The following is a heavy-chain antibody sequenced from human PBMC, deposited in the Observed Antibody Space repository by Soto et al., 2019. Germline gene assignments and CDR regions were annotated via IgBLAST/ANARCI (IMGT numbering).Heavy chain of an antibody. CDR3: TRSETYYDILTGYSPHYYFDY. Sequence: PGGSLRLSCTASGFTFGDYAMSWFRQAPGKGLEWVGFIRSKAYGGTTEYAASVKGRFTISRDDSKSIAYLQMNSLKTEDTAVYYCTRSETYYDILTGYSPHYYFDYWGQGTLVTVSS. V-gene: IGHV3-49*03. J-gene: IGHJ4*02. D-gene: IGHD3-9*01. CDR2: IRSKAYGGTT. CDR1: GFTFGDYA.